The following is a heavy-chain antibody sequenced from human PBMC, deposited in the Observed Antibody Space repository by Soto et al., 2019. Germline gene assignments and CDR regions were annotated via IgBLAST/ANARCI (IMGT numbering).Heavy chain of an antibody. J-gene: IGHJ5*02. D-gene: IGHD1-1*01. CDR2: IYYSGST. CDR3: ARVKGNFSPPAQRFDP. V-gene: IGHV4-31*03. CDR1: GGSISSGGYY. Sequence: PSETLSLTCTVSGGSISSGGYYWSWIRQHPGKGLEWIGYIYYSGSTYYNPSLKSRVTISVDTSKNQFSLKLSSVTAADTAVYYCARVKGNFSPPAQRFDPWGQGTLVTVSS.